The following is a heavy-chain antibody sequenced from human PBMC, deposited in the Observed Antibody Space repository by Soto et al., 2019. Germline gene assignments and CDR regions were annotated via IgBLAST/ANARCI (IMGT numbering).Heavy chain of an antibody. V-gene: IGHV3-30-3*01. CDR2: ILYDVSNK. D-gene: IGHD6-13*01. Sequence: QVQLVESGGGVVQPGRSLRLSCATSGFTFRAYSMHWVRQAPGQGLEWVAAILYDVSNKYYADPLEGRFTIYRDNFANTLYLQMDSLRPEDTALYYCVSDIGIARKQLGDSWGKGSLVTVSS. CDR1: GFTFRAYS. CDR3: VSDIGIARKQLGDS. J-gene: IGHJ4*02.